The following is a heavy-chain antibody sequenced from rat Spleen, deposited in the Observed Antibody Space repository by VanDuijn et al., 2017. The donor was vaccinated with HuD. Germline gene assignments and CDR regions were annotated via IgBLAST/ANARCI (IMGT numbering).Heavy chain of an antibody. D-gene: IGHD4-4*01. J-gene: IGHJ3*01. CDR1: GFTFSDYN. CDR2: IIYDTSRT. V-gene: IGHV5S10*01. Sequence: EVQLVESGGGLVQPGRSLKLSCAASGFTFSDYNMAWVRQAPKKGLEWIATIIYDTSRTYYRDSVKGRFTISRDDAKNTQYLQMDSLRLEDTATYYWARHGGLPNWLVYWGKGTLVTV. CDR3: ARHGGLPNWLVY.